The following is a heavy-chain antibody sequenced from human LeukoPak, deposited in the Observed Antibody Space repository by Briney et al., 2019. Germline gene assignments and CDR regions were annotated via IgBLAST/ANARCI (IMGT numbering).Heavy chain of an antibody. D-gene: IGHD4-17*01. CDR1: GYTFTSYG. Sequence: ASVKVSCKASGYTFTSYGISWVRQAPGQGLEWMGWISAYNGNTNYAQKLQGRVTMTTDTSTSTAYMELRSLRSDDTAVYYCARLYGDPLYYYYGMDVWGQGTTVTVSS. V-gene: IGHV1-18*01. CDR2: ISAYNGNT. J-gene: IGHJ6*02. CDR3: ARLYGDPLYYYYGMDV.